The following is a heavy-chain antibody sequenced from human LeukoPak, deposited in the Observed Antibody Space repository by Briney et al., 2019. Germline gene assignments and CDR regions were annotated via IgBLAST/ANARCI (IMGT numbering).Heavy chain of an antibody. D-gene: IGHD2-2*01. CDR1: GGSISSYY. J-gene: IGHJ5*02. V-gene: IGHV4-4*07. Sequence: SETLSLTCTVSGGSISSYYWSWIRQPAGKGLAWIGRIYTSGSTNYNPSLKSRVTMSVDTSKNQFSLKLSSVTAADTAVYYCARDHCSSTSCFLPGGWFDPWGQGTLVTVSS. CDR3: ARDHCSSTSCFLPGGWFDP. CDR2: IYTSGST.